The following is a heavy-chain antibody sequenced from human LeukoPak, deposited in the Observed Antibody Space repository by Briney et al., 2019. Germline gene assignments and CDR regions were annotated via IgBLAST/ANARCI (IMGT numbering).Heavy chain of an antibody. CDR1: GYTFTSYA. Sequence: SVKVSCKASGYTFTSYAISWVRQAPGQGLEWMGGIIPIFGTANYAQKFQGRVTITADESTSTAYMELSSLRSEDTAVYYCAREPVGYSGSYYTAFDIWGQGTMVTVSS. D-gene: IGHD1-26*01. CDR3: AREPVGYSGSYYTAFDI. V-gene: IGHV1-69*13. J-gene: IGHJ3*02. CDR2: IIPIFGTA.